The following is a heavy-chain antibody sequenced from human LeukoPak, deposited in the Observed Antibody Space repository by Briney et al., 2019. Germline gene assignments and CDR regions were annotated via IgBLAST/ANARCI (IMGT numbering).Heavy chain of an antibody. CDR3: SRIGLVDFDY. CDR2: IRRRAYGGAA. CDR1: GFAFDDFA. J-gene: IGHJ4*02. Sequence: AGGSLRLSCTTSGFAFDDFAMSWVRQPAGKGLEWVGFIRRRAYGGAAEYAASVKGRFIISRDDSKGIAYLQMNSLKTEDTAVYYCSRIGLVDFDYWGQGSRVIVSP. V-gene: IGHV3-49*04.